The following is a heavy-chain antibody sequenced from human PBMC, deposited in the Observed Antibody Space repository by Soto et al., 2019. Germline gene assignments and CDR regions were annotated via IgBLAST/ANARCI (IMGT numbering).Heavy chain of an antibody. J-gene: IGHJ4*02. Sequence: PGGSLRLSCAASGFTFSSYGMHWVRQAPGKGLEWVAVISYDGSNKYYADSVKGRFTISRDNSKNTLYLQMNSLRAEDTAVYYCAAWYSSGWSNFDYWGQGTLVTVSS. V-gene: IGHV3-30*03. CDR3: AAWYSSGWSNFDY. CDR2: ISYDGSNK. D-gene: IGHD6-19*01. CDR1: GFTFSSYG.